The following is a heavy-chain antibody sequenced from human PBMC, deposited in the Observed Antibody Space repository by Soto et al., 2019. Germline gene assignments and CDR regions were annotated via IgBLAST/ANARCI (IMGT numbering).Heavy chain of an antibody. Sequence: SGTVSLTCAVCGGAISSSSWWSWVRQSPGKGLEWIGEIYHLGSTDYNPSLRGRVTISVDKSNNQFSLKLSSVTAADTAVYYCARSVGGYIVLVPADYYYDMDVWGRGTTVTVSS. CDR2: IYHLGST. CDR3: ARSVGGYIVLVPADYYYDMDV. J-gene: IGHJ6*02. CDR1: GGAISSSSW. D-gene: IGHD2-2*01. V-gene: IGHV4-4*02.